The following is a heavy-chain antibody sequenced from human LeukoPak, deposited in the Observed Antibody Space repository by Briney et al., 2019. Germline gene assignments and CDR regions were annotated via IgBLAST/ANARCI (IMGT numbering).Heavy chain of an antibody. CDR2: ISAYNGYT. D-gene: IGHD1-14*01. CDR3: ARDGNPLDY. V-gene: IGHV1-18*01. Sequence: ASVKVSCKTSGYTFATYGITWVRQAPGQGLEWMGWISAYNGYTNYAQKLQGRVTMTTDTSTSTAYMELRSLRSDDTAVYYCARDGNPLDYWGQGTLVTVSS. J-gene: IGHJ4*02. CDR1: GYTFATYG.